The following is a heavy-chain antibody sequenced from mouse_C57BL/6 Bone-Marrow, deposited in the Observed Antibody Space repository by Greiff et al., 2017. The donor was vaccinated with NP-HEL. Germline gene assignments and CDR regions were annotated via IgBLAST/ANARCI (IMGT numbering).Heavy chain of an antibody. J-gene: IGHJ1*03. CDR2: INPNNGGT. CDR1: GYPFTDYN. V-gene: IGHV1-22*01. D-gene: IGHD1-1*02. CDR3: ARSPPVVRYFDV. Sequence: EVKLMESGPELVKPGASVKMSCKASGYPFTDYNMHWVKQSHGKSLEWIGYINPNNGGTSYNQKFKGKATLTVNKSSSTAYMELRSLTSEDSAVYYCARSPPVVRYFDVWGTGTTVTVSS.